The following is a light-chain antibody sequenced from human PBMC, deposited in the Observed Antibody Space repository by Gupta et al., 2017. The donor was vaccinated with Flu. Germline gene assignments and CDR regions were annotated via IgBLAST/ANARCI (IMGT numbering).Light chain of an antibody. CDR2: GAS. V-gene: IGKV3-20*01. J-gene: IGKJ2*01. CDR3: HQYGSSPYT. CDR1: QSVSSSY. Sequence: ERATLSCRASQSVSSSYLAWYQQKPGQAPRLLIYGASSRATGIPDRFSGSGSGTDFTLIISRLEPEDFAVYYCHQYGSSPYTFGQGTNLEIQ.